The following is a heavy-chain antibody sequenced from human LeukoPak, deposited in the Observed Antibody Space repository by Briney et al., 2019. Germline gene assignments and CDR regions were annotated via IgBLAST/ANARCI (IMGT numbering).Heavy chain of an antibody. Sequence: ASVKLSCKVSGYTLTKLYMHWVRQAPGKGLEWMGGFDPEDGETIYAQKFQGRVTMTEDTSTDTAYMELSGLRSEDTAVYYCAISTTTVTVFDYWGQGTLVTVSS. V-gene: IGHV1-24*01. CDR3: AISTTTVTVFDY. CDR2: FDPEDGET. CDR1: GYTLTKLY. D-gene: IGHD4-17*01. J-gene: IGHJ4*02.